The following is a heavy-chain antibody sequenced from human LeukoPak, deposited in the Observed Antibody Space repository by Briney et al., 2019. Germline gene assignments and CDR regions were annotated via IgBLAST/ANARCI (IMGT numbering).Heavy chain of an antibody. CDR1: GFTFRNYG. Sequence: GRSLRLSCAASGFTFRNYGMHWARQAPGKGLEWVALIWYDGSNKYCADSVKGRFTISRDNSRNTLYLQMDSLRAEDTAVYYCATLRADSSGWYYFDCWGQGALVTVSS. J-gene: IGHJ4*02. CDR3: ATLRADSSGWYYFDC. D-gene: IGHD6-19*01. V-gene: IGHV3-33*01. CDR2: IWYDGSNK.